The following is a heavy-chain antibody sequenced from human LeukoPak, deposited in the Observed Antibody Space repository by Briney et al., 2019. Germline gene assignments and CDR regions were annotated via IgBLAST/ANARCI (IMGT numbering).Heavy chain of an antibody. Sequence: GGSLRLSCAASGFTFSSYAMHWVRQAPGKGLEWVAVISYDGSNKYYADSVKGRFTISRDNSKNTLYLQMNSLRAEDTAVYYCAREPLGYGGYYFDYWGQGTLVTVSS. CDR3: AREPLGYGGYYFDY. J-gene: IGHJ4*02. CDR2: ISYDGSNK. D-gene: IGHD2-15*01. CDR1: GFTFSSYA. V-gene: IGHV3-30-3*01.